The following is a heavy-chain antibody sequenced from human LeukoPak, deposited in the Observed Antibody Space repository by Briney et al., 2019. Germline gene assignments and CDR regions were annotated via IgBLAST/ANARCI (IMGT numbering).Heavy chain of an antibody. CDR2: TYYRSKWYN. V-gene: IGHV6-1*01. D-gene: IGHD3-22*01. CDR3: ARAGAYYYDSSGYYSFDY. J-gene: IGHJ4*02. Sequence: SQTLSLTCAISGDSVSSNSAAWNRIRQSPSRGLEWLGRTYYRSKWYNDYAVSVKSRITINPDTSKNQFSLQLNSVTPEDTAVYYCARAGAYYYDSSGYYSFDYWGQGTLVTVSS. CDR1: GDSVSSNSAA.